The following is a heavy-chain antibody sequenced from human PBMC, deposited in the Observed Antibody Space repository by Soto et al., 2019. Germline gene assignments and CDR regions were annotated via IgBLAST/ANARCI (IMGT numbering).Heavy chain of an antibody. D-gene: IGHD3-10*01. CDR2: MNPNSGNT. J-gene: IGHJ6*03. CDR1: GYTFTSYD. CDR3: ASGYYGSGRGYYMDV. Sequence: GASVKVSCTASGYTFTSYDINWVRQATGQGLEWMGWMNPNSGNTGYAQKFQGRVTMTRNTSISTAYMELSSLRSEDTAVYYCASGYYGSGRGYYMDVWGKGTTVTVSS. V-gene: IGHV1-8*01.